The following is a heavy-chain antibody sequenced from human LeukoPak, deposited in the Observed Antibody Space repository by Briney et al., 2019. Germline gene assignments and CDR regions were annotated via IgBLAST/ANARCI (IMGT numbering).Heavy chain of an antibody. V-gene: IGHV3-48*03. CDR3: ARDQPSYRDYYDSSGSLGY. CDR2: ISSSGSTI. D-gene: IGHD3-22*01. CDR1: GFTFSSYE. Sequence: GGSLRLSCAASGFTFSSYEMNWVRQAPGKGLEWVSYISSSGSTIYYADSVKGRFTISRDNAKNSLYLQMNSLRAEDTAVYYCARDQPSYRDYYDSSGSLGYWGQGTLVTVSS. J-gene: IGHJ4*02.